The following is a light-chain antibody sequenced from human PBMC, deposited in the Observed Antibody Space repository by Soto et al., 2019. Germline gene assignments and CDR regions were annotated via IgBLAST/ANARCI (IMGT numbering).Light chain of an antibody. CDR3: QHYNSYSEA. CDR2: KAS. Sequence: AIRMTQSPSSFSASTGDRVTITCRASQGISSYLAWYQQKPGKAPKLLMYKASTLKSGVPSRFSGSGAGTEFTLTISSLQPDDFATYYCQHYNSYSEAFGQGTKVDIK. V-gene: IGKV1-8*01. J-gene: IGKJ1*01. CDR1: QGISSY.